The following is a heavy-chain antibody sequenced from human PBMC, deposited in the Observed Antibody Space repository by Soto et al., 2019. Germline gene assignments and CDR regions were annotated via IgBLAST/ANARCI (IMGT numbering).Heavy chain of an antibody. D-gene: IGHD2-15*01. V-gene: IGHV4-30-4*01. CDR3: ARDRRYCSGGSCRGNYYYGVDV. CDR2: IYYSGST. CDR1: GGSISSGDYY. J-gene: IGHJ6*02. Sequence: PSETLSLTCTVSGGSISSGDYYWSWIRQPPGKGLEWIGYIYYSGSTYFNPSLKSRVTISVDTSKNQISLKLSSVTAADTAVYYCARDRRYCSGGSCRGNYYYGVDVWGQGTTVTVSS.